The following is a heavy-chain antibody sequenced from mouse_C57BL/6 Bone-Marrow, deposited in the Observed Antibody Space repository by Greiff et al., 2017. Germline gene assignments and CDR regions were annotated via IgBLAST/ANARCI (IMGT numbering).Heavy chain of an antibody. V-gene: IGHV5-6*01. CDR1: GFTFSSYG. CDR3: ARQNYGSRDWFAY. Sequence: EVQRVESGGDLVKPGGSLKLSCAASGFTFSSYGMSWVRQTPDKRLEWVATISSGGSYTYYPDSVKGRFTISRDNAKNTLYLQMSSLKSEDTAMYYCARQNYGSRDWFAYWGQGTLVTVSA. D-gene: IGHD1-1*01. CDR2: ISSGGSYT. J-gene: IGHJ3*01.